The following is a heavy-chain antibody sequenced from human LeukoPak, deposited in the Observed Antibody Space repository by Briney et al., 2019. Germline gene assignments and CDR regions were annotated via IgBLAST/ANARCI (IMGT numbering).Heavy chain of an antibody. Sequence: PGGSLRLSCAASGFTFSSYSMNWVRQAPGKGLEWVSSISSSSSYIYYADSVKGRFTISRDNAKNSLYLQMNSLRAEDTAVYYCARGSTYSSSTGYFDYWGQGTLVTVSS. D-gene: IGHD6-13*01. CDR1: GFTFSSYS. V-gene: IGHV3-21*01. CDR3: ARGSTYSSSTGYFDY. J-gene: IGHJ4*02. CDR2: ISSSSSYI.